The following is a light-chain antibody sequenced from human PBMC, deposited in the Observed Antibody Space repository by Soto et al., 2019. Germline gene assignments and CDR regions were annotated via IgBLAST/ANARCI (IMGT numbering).Light chain of an antibody. J-gene: IGLJ1*01. CDR2: EGS. CDR3: CSYAGSSTYV. Sequence: QSALTQPASVSGSPRQSITISCTGTSSDVGSYNLVSWYQQHPGKAPKFMIYEGSKRPSGVPYRFSGSKSGNTASLTISGLQAEDEADYYCCSYAGSSTYVFGTGTKLTVL. CDR1: SSDVGSYNL. V-gene: IGLV2-23*01.